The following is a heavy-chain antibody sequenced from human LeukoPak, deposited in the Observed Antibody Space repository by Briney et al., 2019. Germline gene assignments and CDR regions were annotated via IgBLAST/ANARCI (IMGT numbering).Heavy chain of an antibody. Sequence: SETLSLTCTVSGGSINDYYWSWIRQPPEKGLEYIGYIYHSGSTNYNPSLKSRVTISLDTSKRQFSLKLSSVTAADTAVYYCARFDYGDVYYYYYGMDVWGQGTTVTVSS. J-gene: IGHJ6*02. CDR2: IYHSGST. V-gene: IGHV4-59*08. CDR1: GGSINDYY. CDR3: ARFDYGDVYYYYYGMDV. D-gene: IGHD4-17*01.